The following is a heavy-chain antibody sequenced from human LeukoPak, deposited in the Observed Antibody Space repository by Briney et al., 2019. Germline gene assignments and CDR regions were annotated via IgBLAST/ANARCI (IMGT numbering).Heavy chain of an antibody. J-gene: IGHJ4*02. V-gene: IGHV4-61*01. CDR2: IYYSGST. Sequence: SETLSLTCNVSGYSISTGYYWSWIRQPPGKGLEWIGYIYYSGSTNYNPSLKSRVTISVDTSKNQFSLKLSSVTAADTAVYYCVGGEWIQIDYWGQGTLVTVSS. CDR3: VGGEWIQIDY. CDR1: GYSISTGYY. D-gene: IGHD3-16*01.